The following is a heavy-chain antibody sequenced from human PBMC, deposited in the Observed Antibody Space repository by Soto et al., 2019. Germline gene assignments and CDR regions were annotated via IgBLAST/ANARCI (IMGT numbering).Heavy chain of an antibody. D-gene: IGHD4-17*01. CDR3: ARSMTTVVTLDY. V-gene: IGHV4-39*01. CDR1: GGSFSSYY. J-gene: IGHJ4*02. Sequence: SETLSLTCAVYGGSFSSYYWGWIRQPPGKGLEWIGSIYYSGSTYYNPSLKSRVTISVDTSKNQFSLKLSSVTAADTAVYYCARSMTTVVTLDYWGQGTLVTVSS. CDR2: IYYSGST.